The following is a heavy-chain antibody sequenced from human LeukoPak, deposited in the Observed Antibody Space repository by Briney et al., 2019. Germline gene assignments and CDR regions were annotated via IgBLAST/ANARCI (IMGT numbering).Heavy chain of an antibody. CDR2: IGGSGGGT. J-gene: IGHJ3*02. D-gene: IGHD5-18*01. CDR1: AFTFSSYA. Sequence: GGSLRLSCAASAFTFSSYAMNWVRQAPGKGLEWVSAIGGSGGGTYYADSVKGRFTISRDNSKNTLYLQMNSLRAEDTAVYYCAKDLRYSYGYPDGFDTWGQGTMVTVSS. CDR3: AKDLRYSYGYPDGFDT. V-gene: IGHV3-23*01.